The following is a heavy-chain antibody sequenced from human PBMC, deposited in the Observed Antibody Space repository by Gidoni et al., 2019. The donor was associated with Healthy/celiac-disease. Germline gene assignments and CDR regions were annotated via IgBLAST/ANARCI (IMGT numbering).Heavy chain of an antibody. CDR1: GGSISSGGYY. CDR3: AQMDYYYYGMDV. V-gene: IGHV4-31*03. J-gene: IGHJ6*02. CDR2: IYYSGST. Sequence: QVQLQESGPGLVKPSQTLSLPYTVSGGSISSGGYYWSWIRQHPGKGLEWIGYIYYSGSTYYNPSLKSRVTISVDTSKNQFSLKLSSVTAADTAVYYCAQMDYYYYGMDVWGQGTTVTVSS.